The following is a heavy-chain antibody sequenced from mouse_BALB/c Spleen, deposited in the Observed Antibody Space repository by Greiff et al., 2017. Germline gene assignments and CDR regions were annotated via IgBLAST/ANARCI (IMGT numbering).Heavy chain of an antibody. CDR3: AREGTGYGSSYWYFDV. Sequence: QVQLQQSGAELVRPGTSVKVSCKASGYAFTNYLIEWVKQRPGQGLEWIGVINPGSGGTNYNEKFKGKATLTADKSSSTAYMQLSSLTSDDSAVYFCAREGTGYGSSYWYFDVWGAGTTVTVSS. V-gene: IGHV1-54*01. D-gene: IGHD1-1*01. CDR1: GYAFTNYL. J-gene: IGHJ1*01. CDR2: INPGSGGT.